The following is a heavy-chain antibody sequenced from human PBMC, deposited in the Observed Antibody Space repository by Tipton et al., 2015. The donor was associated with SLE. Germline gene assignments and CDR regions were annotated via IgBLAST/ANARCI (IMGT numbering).Heavy chain of an antibody. Sequence: TLSLTCAVSGGSISSSNWWSWVRQPPGKGLEWIGEIYHSGSTNYNPSLKSRVNISIDKSKSHFSLELNSVTAADTAVYYCARELVGATYFDYWGQGPLFTLSS. V-gene: IGHV4-4*02. D-gene: IGHD1-26*01. CDR3: ARELVGATYFDY. CDR1: GGSISSSNW. J-gene: IGHJ4*02. CDR2: IYHSGST.